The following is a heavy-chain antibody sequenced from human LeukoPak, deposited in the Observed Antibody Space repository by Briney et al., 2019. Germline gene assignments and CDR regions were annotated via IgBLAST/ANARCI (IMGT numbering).Heavy chain of an antibody. D-gene: IGHD3-3*01. Sequence: PSQTLSLTCTVSGGSISSGDYYWSWIRQPPGKGLAWIGYIYYSGSTYYNPSIKIRVTISVDTSKNQFSLKLSSVTAADTAVYYCAREPPTFWSGYSDAFDIWGQGTMVTVSS. V-gene: IGHV4-30-4*08. CDR3: AREPPTFWSGYSDAFDI. CDR2: IYYSGST. CDR1: GGSISSGDYY. J-gene: IGHJ3*02.